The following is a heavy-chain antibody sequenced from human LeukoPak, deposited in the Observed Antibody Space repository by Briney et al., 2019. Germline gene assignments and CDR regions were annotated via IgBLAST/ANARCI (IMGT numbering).Heavy chain of an antibody. V-gene: IGHV1-18*01. D-gene: IGHD2-2*01. Sequence: ASVKVSCKASGYTFTSYGISGVRQAPGQGLEGMGWISAYNGNTNYAQKLQGRVTMTTDTSTSTAYMELRSLRSDDTAVYYCARSSTSFPLFDRWGQGTLVTVSS. CDR2: ISAYNGNT. CDR3: ARSSTSFPLFDR. J-gene: IGHJ5*02. CDR1: GYTFTSYG.